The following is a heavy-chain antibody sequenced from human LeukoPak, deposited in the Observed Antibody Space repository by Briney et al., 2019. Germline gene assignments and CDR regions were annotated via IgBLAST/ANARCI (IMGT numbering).Heavy chain of an antibody. CDR1: GFTFTSYW. CDR3: ARDHPVRGVMIPFDY. Sequence: GGSLRLSCAASGFTFTSYWMHWVRQTPGKGLLWVSRINSDGSSTRYADSVKGRFTISRDNAKNTLYLQMNSLRAEDTAVYFCARDHPVRGVMIPFDYWGQGTRVTVSS. J-gene: IGHJ4*02. V-gene: IGHV3-74*01. D-gene: IGHD3-10*01. CDR2: INSDGSST.